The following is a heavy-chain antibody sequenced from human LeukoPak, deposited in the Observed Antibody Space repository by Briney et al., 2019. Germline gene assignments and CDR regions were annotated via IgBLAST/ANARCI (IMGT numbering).Heavy chain of an antibody. V-gene: IGHV3-15*01. CDR2: VRTTAEGETT. D-gene: IGHD4-11*01. CDR3: TAGLGKTDDDS. CDR1: GFNFNDAW. J-gene: IGHJ4*02. Sequence: PGGSLRLSCAGSGFNFNDAWMSWIRQAPGKGLEWVGRVRTTAEGETTDYGAPVRGRFIISRDDSKSMVYLQMNRLETEDTAIYYCTAGLGKTDDDSWGQGTLVTVSS.